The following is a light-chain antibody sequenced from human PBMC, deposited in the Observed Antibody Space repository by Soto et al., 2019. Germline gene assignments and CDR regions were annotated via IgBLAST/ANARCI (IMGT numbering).Light chain of an antibody. J-gene: IGKJ1*01. CDR3: QHYNSYSEA. Sequence: DIQMTQSPSTLSGSVGDRVTITCRASQTISSWLAWYQQKPGKAPKLLIYKASTLKSGVPSRFSGSGSGTEFTLTISSLQPEDFATYYFQHYNSYSEAFGQGTKVEIK. CDR2: KAS. CDR1: QTISSW. V-gene: IGKV1-5*03.